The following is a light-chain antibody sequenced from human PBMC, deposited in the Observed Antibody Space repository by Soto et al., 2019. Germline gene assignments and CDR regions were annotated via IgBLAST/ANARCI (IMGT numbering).Light chain of an antibody. V-gene: IGLV2-14*01. CDR2: EVS. CDR3: SSYTSSSTDV. Sequence: QSVLTQPASVSGSPGQSITISCTGTSSDVGGYNYVSWYQQHPGKAPKLMIYEVSRRPSGVSNRFSGSKSGNTASLTISGLQAEDEGDYYCSSYTSSSTDVFGTGTKVTVL. J-gene: IGLJ1*01. CDR1: SSDVGGYNY.